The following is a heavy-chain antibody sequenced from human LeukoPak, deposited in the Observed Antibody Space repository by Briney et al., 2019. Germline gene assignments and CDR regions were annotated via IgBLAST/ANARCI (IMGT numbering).Heavy chain of an antibody. J-gene: IGHJ4*02. Sequence: SETLSLTCAVYAESFSGYYWSWIRQPPGKGLEWIGDINQSGATNHNPPPKSRVKMSIDTSKNQFSLNLTSLTAADSAVYYCARQRRGDSYGYRYFDSWGPGTLVTVSS. V-gene: IGHV4-34*01. CDR3: ARQRRGDSYGYRYFDS. D-gene: IGHD5-18*01. CDR1: AESFSGYY. CDR2: INQSGAT.